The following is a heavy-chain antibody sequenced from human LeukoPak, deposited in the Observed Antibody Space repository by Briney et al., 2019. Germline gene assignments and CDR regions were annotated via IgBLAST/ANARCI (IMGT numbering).Heavy chain of an antibody. Sequence: GASVKVSCKASGYTFTSNGISWVRQAPGQGLEWMGWISTNNGDTKYGKKFQGRVTMTTDTSTSTAYMELRSLRSDDTAVYYCARSGSGRYYYMDVWGKGTTVTVSS. J-gene: IGHJ6*03. V-gene: IGHV1-18*01. D-gene: IGHD3-10*01. CDR2: ISTNNGDT. CDR1: GYTFTSNG. CDR3: ARSGSGRYYYMDV.